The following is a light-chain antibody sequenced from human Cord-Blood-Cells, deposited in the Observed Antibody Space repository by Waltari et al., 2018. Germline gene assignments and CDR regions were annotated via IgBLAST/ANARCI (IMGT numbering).Light chain of an antibody. Sequence: QSALTQPPSASGSPGQSVTISCPGTSSDVGGYNYVSWYQQHPGKAPKIMIYEVSKRPSGVHARCSGSKSGKTAALTVSGLQAEDEADYYCSSYAGSNNLVFGTGTKVTVL. CDR2: EVS. CDR1: SSDVGGYNY. J-gene: IGLJ1*01. CDR3: SSYAGSNNLV. V-gene: IGLV2-8*01.